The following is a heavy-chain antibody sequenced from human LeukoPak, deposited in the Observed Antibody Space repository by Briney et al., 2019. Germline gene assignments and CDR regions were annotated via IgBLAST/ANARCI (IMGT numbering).Heavy chain of an antibody. CDR2: INPSGGST. Sequence: ASVKVSCKASGYTFTSYYMHWVRQAPGQGLEWMGIINPSGGSTSYAQKFQGRVTMTRDTSTSTVYMELSSLRSEDTAVYYCARVPNSLSAAGNIDYWGQGTLVTVSS. J-gene: IGHJ4*02. CDR1: GYTFTSYY. D-gene: IGHD6-13*01. CDR3: ARVPNSLSAAGNIDY. V-gene: IGHV1-46*01.